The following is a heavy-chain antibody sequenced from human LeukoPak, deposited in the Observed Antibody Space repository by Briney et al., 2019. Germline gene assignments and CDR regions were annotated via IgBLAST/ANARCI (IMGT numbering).Heavy chain of an antibody. CDR1: GFTFDDYA. CDR3: AKDIYGDYVQGWFDP. D-gene: IGHD4-17*01. J-gene: IGHJ5*02. CDR2: ISWNSGSI. V-gene: IGHV3-9*01. Sequence: PGGSLRLSCAASGFTFDDYAMHWVRQAPGKGLEWVSGISWNSGSIGYADSVKGRFTISRDNAKNSLYLQMNSLRAEDTALYYCAKDIYGDYVQGWFDPWGQGILVTVSS.